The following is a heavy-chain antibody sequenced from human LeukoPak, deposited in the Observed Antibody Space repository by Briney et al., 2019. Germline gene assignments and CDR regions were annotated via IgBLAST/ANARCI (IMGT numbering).Heavy chain of an antibody. Sequence: ASVKVSCKASGYTFTSYGISWVRQAPGQGLEWMGWISAYNGNTNYAQKLQGRVTMTTDTSTSTAYMELRSLKSDDTAVYYCARDQGPYYDFWSGYYSGRYFDYWGQGTLVTVSS. D-gene: IGHD3-3*01. V-gene: IGHV1-18*01. CDR1: GYTFTSYG. J-gene: IGHJ4*02. CDR3: ARDQGPYYDFWSGYYSGRYFDY. CDR2: ISAYNGNT.